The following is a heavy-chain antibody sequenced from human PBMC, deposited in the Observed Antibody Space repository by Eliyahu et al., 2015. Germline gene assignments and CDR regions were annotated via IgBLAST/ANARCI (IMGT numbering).Heavy chain of an antibody. V-gene: IGHV4-39*01. CDR3: ATYPRENIFGWVAFDM. D-gene: IGHD5-18*01. CDR2: SYYSGTT. CDR1: GGPXSSSTYX. Sequence: QLQLQESGPGLVKPSEXLSLTCTVSGGPXSSSTYXWAXXRQPPGKGLEWIGSSYYSGTTYYNPSLKSRVNXAVDTSKNHFSLKLSSVTAADTAVYYCATYPRENIFGWVAFDMWGQGTMVTVSS. J-gene: IGHJ3*02.